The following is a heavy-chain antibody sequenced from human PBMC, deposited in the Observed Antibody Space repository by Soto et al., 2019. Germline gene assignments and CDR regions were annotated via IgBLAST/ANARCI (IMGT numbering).Heavy chain of an antibody. Sequence: GGSLRLSCAACVFTLDGYAMNWGRQAPGKGLEWVSGLSSNSGSVGYADSVKGRFTISRDNAKNALYLEMNNLRGEDTALYYCLKALDVSYSDDLDIWGQGTMVTVSS. CDR1: VFTLDGYA. D-gene: IGHD2-15*01. V-gene: IGHV3-9*01. CDR2: LSSNSGSV. J-gene: IGHJ3*02. CDR3: LKALDVSYSDDLDI.